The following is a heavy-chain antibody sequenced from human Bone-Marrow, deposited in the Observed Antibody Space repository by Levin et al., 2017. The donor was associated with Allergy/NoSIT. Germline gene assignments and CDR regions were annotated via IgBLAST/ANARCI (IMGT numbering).Heavy chain of an antibody. CDR3: AREVTSSWFDY. D-gene: IGHD6-13*01. CDR2: INATTGGR. CDR1: GYTFIDSH. V-gene: IGHV1-2*02. Sequence: GASVKVSCKTSGYTFIDSHIHWVRQAPGQGLEWMAWINATTGGRKYAQKFQGRVTVTRDTSISTAYIEVSSLAFDDTAVYYCAREVTSSWFDYWGQGTPVTVSS. J-gene: IGHJ4*02.